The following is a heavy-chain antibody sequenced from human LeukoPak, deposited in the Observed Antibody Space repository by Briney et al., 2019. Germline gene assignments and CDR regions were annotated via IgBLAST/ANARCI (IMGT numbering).Heavy chain of an antibody. CDR3: AREYSSGWYNYYGMDV. CDR1: GFTLSSYS. Sequence: GGSLRLSCAASGFTLSSYSMNWVRQAPGKGLEWVSSISSSSSYIYYADSVKGRFTISRDNAKNSLYLQMNSLRAEDTAVYYCAREYSSGWYNYYGMDVWGQGTTVTVSS. D-gene: IGHD6-19*01. J-gene: IGHJ6*02. CDR2: ISSSSSYI. V-gene: IGHV3-21*01.